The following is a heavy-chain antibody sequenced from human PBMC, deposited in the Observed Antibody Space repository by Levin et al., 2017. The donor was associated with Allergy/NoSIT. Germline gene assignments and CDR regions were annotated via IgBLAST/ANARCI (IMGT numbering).Heavy chain of an antibody. D-gene: IGHD5-18*01. V-gene: IGHV3-11*01. CDR2: ISSSGSTK. Sequence: GGSLRLSCAASGFTFSDYYMSWIRQAPGKGLEWVSHISSSGSTKYYPDSVKGRFTISRDNAKNSLYLQMNSLRAEDTAVYYCARGYSYGAESWFDYWGQGTLVTVSS. CDR1: GFTFSDYY. CDR3: ARGYSYGAESWFDY. J-gene: IGHJ4*02.